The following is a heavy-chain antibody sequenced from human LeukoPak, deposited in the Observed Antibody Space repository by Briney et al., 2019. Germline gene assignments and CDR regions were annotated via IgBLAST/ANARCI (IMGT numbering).Heavy chain of an antibody. J-gene: IGHJ4*02. CDR2: INPNSGGT. Sequence: ASVKVSCKASGYTFTSYGISWVRQAPGQGLEWMGWINPNSGGTNYAQKFQGRVTMTRDTSISTAYMELSRLRSDDTAVYYCARELSGYGLDYWGQGTLVTVSS. CDR1: GYTFTSYG. CDR3: ARELSGYGLDY. V-gene: IGHV1-2*02. D-gene: IGHD5-12*01.